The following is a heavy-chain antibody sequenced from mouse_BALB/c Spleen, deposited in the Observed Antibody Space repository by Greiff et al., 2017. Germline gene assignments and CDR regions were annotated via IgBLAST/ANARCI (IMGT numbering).Heavy chain of an antibody. D-gene: IGHD3-1*01. V-gene: IGHV5-9-4*01. CDR2: ISSGGSYT. J-gene: IGHJ4*01. CDR1: GFTFSSYA. CDR3: AREQLGSYAMDY. Sequence: EVKLVESGGGLVKPGGSLKLSCAASGFTFSSYAMSWVRQSPEKRLEWVAEISSGGSYTYYPDTVTGRFTISRDNAKNTLYLEMSSLRSEDTAMYYCAREQLGSYAMDYWGQGTSVTVSS.